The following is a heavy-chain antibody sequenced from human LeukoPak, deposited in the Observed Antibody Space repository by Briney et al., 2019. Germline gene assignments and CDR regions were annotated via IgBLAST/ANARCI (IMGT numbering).Heavy chain of an antibody. V-gene: IGHV3-23*01. Sequence: PGGSLRLSCAASGFTFSSYAMSLVRQATGKGLEWVSAISGSGGSTYYADSVKGRFTISRDNSKNTLYLQMNSLRAEDTAVYYCAKRGSDGDYVFDYWGQGTLVTVSS. D-gene: IGHD4-17*01. J-gene: IGHJ4*02. CDR3: AKRGSDGDYVFDY. CDR1: GFTFSSYA. CDR2: ISGSGGST.